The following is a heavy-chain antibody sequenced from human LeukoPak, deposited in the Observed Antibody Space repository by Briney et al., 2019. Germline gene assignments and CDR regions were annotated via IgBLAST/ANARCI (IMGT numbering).Heavy chain of an antibody. V-gene: IGHV4-39*07. CDR2: IYHSGST. Sequence: SETLSLTCTVSGGSISSSSYYWGWIRQPPGKGLEWIGSIYHSGSTYYNPSLKSRVTISVDTSKNQFSLKLSSVTAADTAVYYCARIDYGDYIGYYYYYMDVWGKGTTVTVSS. CDR1: GGSISSSSYY. CDR3: ARIDYGDYIGYYYYYMDV. J-gene: IGHJ6*03. D-gene: IGHD4-17*01.